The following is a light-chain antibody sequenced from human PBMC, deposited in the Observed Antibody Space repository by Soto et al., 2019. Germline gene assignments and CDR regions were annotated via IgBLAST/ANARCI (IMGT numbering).Light chain of an antibody. V-gene: IGLV2-8*01. CDR1: SSDVGGYNY. J-gene: IGLJ2*01. CDR3: SSYAGSNYVI. Sequence: QSALTQPPSASGSPGQSVTISCTGTSSDVGGYNYVSWYQQHPGKAPKLMIYEVNKRSSGVPDRFSGSKSDNTASLTVSWLQAEDEAYYYCSSYAGSNYVIFGGGTKLTVL. CDR2: EVN.